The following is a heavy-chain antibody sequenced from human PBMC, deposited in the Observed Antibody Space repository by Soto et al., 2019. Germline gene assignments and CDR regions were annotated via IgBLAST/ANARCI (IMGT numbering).Heavy chain of an antibody. V-gene: IGHV3-30*18. Sequence: QVQLVESGGGVVQPGRSLRLSCAASRFTFSLYGMHWVRQAPGKGLVWVAVISFDGRNQFYADSVKGRFTISRDNSTNTSYLQMTSLRPEDTAVYFCAKSDYFGSGKYYRDTYFEYWGQGAQVTVSS. J-gene: IGHJ4*02. CDR2: ISFDGRNQ. CDR3: AKSDYFGSGKYYRDTYFEY. CDR1: RFTFSLYG. D-gene: IGHD3-10*01.